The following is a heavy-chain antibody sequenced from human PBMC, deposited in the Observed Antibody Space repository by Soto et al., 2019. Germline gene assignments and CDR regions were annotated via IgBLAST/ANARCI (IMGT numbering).Heavy chain of an antibody. V-gene: IGHV4-38-2*01. D-gene: IGHD1-1*01. Sequence: SETLSLTCAVSGYSINSGYFWGWIRQPPGKGLEWIGSIYHSRASYYNPSLKSRATISLDTSKNQFSLKLSSVTAADTAIYYCAXKGRTTNLPYYYYGLDVWGQGTTVTVSS. J-gene: IGHJ6*02. CDR2: IYHSRAS. CDR3: AXKGRTTNLPYYYYGLDV. CDR1: GYSINSGYF.